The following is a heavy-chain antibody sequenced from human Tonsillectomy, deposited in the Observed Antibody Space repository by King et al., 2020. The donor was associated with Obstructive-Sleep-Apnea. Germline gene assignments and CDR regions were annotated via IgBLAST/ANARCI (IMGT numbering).Heavy chain of an antibody. Sequence: VQLVESGGGVVQSGRSLRLSCAASGFTFSSYAMHWVRQAPGKGLDWVAGISTDGRNKYYTDSVKGRFTISRDNSKNTLYVQMNSLRVEDTAVYYCLRVDGGHAGAYQYNYALDVWGQGTTVTVSS. CDR2: ISTDGRNK. CDR1: GFTFSSYA. D-gene: IGHD2-15*01. CDR3: LRVDGGHAGAYQYNYALDV. J-gene: IGHJ6*02. V-gene: IGHV3-30*04.